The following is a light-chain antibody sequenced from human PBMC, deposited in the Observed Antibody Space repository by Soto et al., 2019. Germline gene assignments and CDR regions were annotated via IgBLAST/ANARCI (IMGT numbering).Light chain of an antibody. CDR3: QQYYSYPRT. CDR1: QGISSY. Sequence: IRMTQSPSSFSASTGDSVTITCRASQGISSYLAWYQQKPGKAPKLLIYAASTLQSGVPSTFSGCGSGTDFTLTISCLQSEDFATYYCQQYYSYPRTFGLGTKVDIK. J-gene: IGKJ1*01. V-gene: IGKV1-8*01. CDR2: AAS.